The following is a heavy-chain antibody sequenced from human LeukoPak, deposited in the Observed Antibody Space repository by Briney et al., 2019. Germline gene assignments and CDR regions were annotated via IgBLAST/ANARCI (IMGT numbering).Heavy chain of an antibody. V-gene: IGHV3-21*01. CDR3: ARAFWDWALAYYYYMDV. CDR1: GFTFSSYS. CDR2: ISSSSSYI. Sequence: PGGSLRLSCAASGFTFSSYSMNWVRQAPGKGLEWVSSISSSSSYIYYADSVKGRFTISRDNAKNSLYLQMNSLRAEDTAVYYCARAFWDWALAYYYYMDVWGKGTTVTVSS. J-gene: IGHJ6*03. D-gene: IGHD3/OR15-3a*01.